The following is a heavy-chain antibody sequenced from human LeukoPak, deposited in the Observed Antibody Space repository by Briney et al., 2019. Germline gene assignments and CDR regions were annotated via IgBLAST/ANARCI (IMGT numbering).Heavy chain of an antibody. CDR3: GRGSVGFGELNY. CDR1: GFTFSSYA. D-gene: IGHD3-10*01. J-gene: IGHJ4*02. V-gene: IGHV3-30-3*01. CDR2: ISYDGCNK. Sequence: GGSLRLSCAASGFTFSSYAMHWVRQAPGKGLEWVAVISYDGCNKFYADSVKGRFTLSRDNSKNTLYLQMNSLRIEDTAVYYCGRGSVGFGELNYWGQGTLVTVSS.